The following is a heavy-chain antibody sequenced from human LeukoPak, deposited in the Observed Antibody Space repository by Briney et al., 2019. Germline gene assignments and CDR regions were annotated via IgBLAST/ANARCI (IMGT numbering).Heavy chain of an antibody. Sequence: GPVKFSCKVSGYTLTELSMHWVRKAPGKGREWMGGFDPEAVKTIYAQKFQGRVTTTEDTSTETASMGLSSLRSGATAVTYLATTPYYYNSVVYRYYVAGWGQATLVTVYS. V-gene: IGHV1-24*01. CDR3: ATTPYYYNSVVYRYYVAG. J-gene: IGHJ4*02. CDR2: FDPEAVKT. D-gene: IGHD3-22*01. CDR1: GYTLTELS.